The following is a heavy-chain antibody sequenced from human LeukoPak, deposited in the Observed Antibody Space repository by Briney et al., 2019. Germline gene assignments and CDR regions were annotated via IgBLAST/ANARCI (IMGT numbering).Heavy chain of an antibody. Sequence: GGSLRLSCAASRFTFNDYWMSWVRQAPGKGLEWVAYIKRDGSDIYYVDSVKGRFIISRDNAKNSLYLQMNSLRAEDTAVYYCARDPDYRGSQPHGYFDYWGQGTLVTVSS. CDR1: RFTFNDYW. V-gene: IGHV3-7*01. J-gene: IGHJ4*02. CDR2: IKRDGSDI. CDR3: ARDPDYRGSQPHGYFDY. D-gene: IGHD3-16*01.